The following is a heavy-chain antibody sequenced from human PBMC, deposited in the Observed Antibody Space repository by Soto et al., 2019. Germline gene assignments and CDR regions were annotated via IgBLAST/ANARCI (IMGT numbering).Heavy chain of an antibody. V-gene: IGHV4-30-2*01. Sequence: QVQLQESGSGLVKPSQTLSLTCSVSSGSISSGAYSWTRIRQPPGKGLEWIGHIYASGVTYYNLSLESRVTISSDKSRNQFSLRLTSVTAADTAVYYCARGGSRDQHYYYGLDVWGQGTTVTVSS. D-gene: IGHD3-10*01. CDR1: SGSISSGAYS. J-gene: IGHJ6*02. CDR2: IYASGVT. CDR3: ARGGSRDQHYYYGLDV.